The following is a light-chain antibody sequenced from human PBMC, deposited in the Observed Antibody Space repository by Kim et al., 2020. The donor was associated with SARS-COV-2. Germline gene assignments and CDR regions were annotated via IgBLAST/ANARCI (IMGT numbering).Light chain of an antibody. V-gene: IGKV3-20*01. Sequence: GERATLSCRASQSVSSSYLAWYQQKPGQAPRLLIYGASSRATGIPDRFSGSGSGTDFTLTISRLEPEDFAVYYCQQYGSSPPTMYTFGQGTKLEIK. CDR3: QQYGSSPPTMYT. J-gene: IGKJ2*01. CDR2: GAS. CDR1: QSVSSSY.